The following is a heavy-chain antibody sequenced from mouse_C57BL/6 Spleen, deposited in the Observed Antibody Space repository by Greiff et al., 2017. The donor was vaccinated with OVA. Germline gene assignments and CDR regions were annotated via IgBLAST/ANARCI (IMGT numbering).Heavy chain of an antibody. J-gene: IGHJ2*01. D-gene: IGHD1-1*01. V-gene: IGHV1-80*01. CDR2: IYPGDGDT. CDR3: ARSGITTVVGFDY. Sequence: VQLQQSGAELVKPGASVKISCKASGYAFSGYWMNWVKQRPGKGLEWIGQIYPGDGDTNYNGKFKGKATLTADKSSSTAYMQLSSLTSEDSAVYFCARSGITTVVGFDYWGQGTTLTVSS. CDR1: GYAFSGYW.